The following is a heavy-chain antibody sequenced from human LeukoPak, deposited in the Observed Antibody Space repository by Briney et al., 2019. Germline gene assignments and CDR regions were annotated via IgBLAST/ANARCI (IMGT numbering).Heavy chain of an antibody. J-gene: IGHJ3*02. D-gene: IGHD6-13*01. V-gene: IGHV4-34*01. CDR2: INHSGST. CDR1: GGSFSGYY. CDR3: ASTPIPRTLERIAAAAADAFDI. Sequence: SETLSLTCAVYGGSFSGYYWSWIRQPPGKGLEWIGEINHSGSTNYNPSLKSRVTISVDTSKNQFSLKLSSVTAADTAVYYCASTPIPRTLERIAAAAADAFDIWGRGTMVTVSS.